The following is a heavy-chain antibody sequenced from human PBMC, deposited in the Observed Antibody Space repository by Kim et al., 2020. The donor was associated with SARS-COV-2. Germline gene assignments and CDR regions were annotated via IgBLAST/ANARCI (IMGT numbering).Heavy chain of an antibody. D-gene: IGHD6-6*01. J-gene: IGHJ6*02. CDR1: GYTFTSYD. CDR2: MNPNSGNT. CDR3: ARSLPIAARPIFYYYYYGMDV. V-gene: IGHV1-8*01. Sequence: ASVKVSCKASGYTFTSYDINWVRQATGQGLEWMGWMNPNSGNTGYAQKFQGRVTMTRNTSISTAYMELSSLRSEDTAVYYCARSLPIAARPIFYYYYYGMDVWGQGTTVTVSS.